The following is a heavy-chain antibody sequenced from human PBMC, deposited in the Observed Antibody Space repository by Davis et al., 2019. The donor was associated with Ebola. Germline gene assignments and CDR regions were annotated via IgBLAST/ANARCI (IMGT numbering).Heavy chain of an antibody. J-gene: IGHJ4*02. CDR3: ARGHKSWGYSYGFYYDILTGSDPENHYYFDY. CDR1: GGSFSGYY. V-gene: IGHV4-34*01. D-gene: IGHD3-9*01. Sequence: PSETLSLTCAVYGGSFSGYYWSWIRQPPGKGLEWIGEINHSGSTNYNPSLKSRVTISVDTSKNQFSLKLSSVTAADTAVYYCARGHKSWGYSYGFYYDILTGSDPENHYYFDYWGQGTLVTVSS. CDR2: INHSGST.